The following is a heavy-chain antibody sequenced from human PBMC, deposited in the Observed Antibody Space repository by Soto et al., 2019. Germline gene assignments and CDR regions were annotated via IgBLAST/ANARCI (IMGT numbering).Heavy chain of an antibody. CDR2: INSDTGYT. Sequence: ASVKVSCKASGFTFSHHSIHWVRQAPGQRLEWMGWINSDTGYTKYSQKFQARLTITWDSSAKTAYMELSSLQSEDTAVYYCVRGKEAGVWFDPWGQGTLVTVSS. D-gene: IGHD3-10*01. CDR1: GFTFSHHS. CDR3: VRGKEAGVWFDP. V-gene: IGHV1-3*04. J-gene: IGHJ5*02.